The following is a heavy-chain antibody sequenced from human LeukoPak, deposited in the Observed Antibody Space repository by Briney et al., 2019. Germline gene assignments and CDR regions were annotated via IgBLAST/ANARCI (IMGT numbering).Heavy chain of an antibody. CDR3: ARGGYYGSGSDDAFDI. V-gene: IGHV4-59*01. J-gene: IGHJ3*02. Sequence: SETLSLTCIVSGGSISSYYWSWIRQPPGKRLEWIGYIFYRGSTNYNPSLKSRVAISEDTSKNQFSLNLSSVTAADTAVYYCARGGYYGSGSDDAFDIWGQGTMVTVSS. CDR2: IFYRGST. D-gene: IGHD3-10*01. CDR1: GGSISSYY.